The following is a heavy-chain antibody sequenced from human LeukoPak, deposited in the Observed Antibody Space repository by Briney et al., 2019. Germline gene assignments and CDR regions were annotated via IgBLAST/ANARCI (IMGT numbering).Heavy chain of an antibody. CDR2: INPNSGGT. Sequence: ASVTVSCKASGYTFTGYYMHWVRQAPGQGLEWMGWINPNSGGTNYAQKFQGRVTMTRDTSISTAYMELSRLRSDDTAVYYCARGGLQVRGPGPTRTSQRGFDPWGQGTLVTVSS. CDR3: ARGGLQVRGPGPTRTSQRGFDP. J-gene: IGHJ5*02. D-gene: IGHD2-2*01. CDR1: GYTFTGYY. V-gene: IGHV1-2*02.